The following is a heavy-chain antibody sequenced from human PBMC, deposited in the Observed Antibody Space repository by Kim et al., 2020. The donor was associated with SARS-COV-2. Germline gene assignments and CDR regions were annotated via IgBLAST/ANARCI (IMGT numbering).Heavy chain of an antibody. J-gene: IGHJ4*02. Sequence: GGSLRLSCAASGFTFEDYAMHWVRQVPGKGPEWVSLVPGDGDSAYYADSVKGRFTISRDNNRRSLYLQMSGLTTEDSGFYYCAKGRDSYNLNTFDSWGQGALVTVSS. CDR3: AKGRDSYNLNTFDS. D-gene: IGHD1-1*01. CDR2: VPGDGDSA. CDR1: GFTFEDYA. V-gene: IGHV3-43*02.